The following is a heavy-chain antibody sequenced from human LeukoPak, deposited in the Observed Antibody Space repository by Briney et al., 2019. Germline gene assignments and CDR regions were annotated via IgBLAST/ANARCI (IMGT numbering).Heavy chain of an antibody. CDR1: GFTFSSYG. Sequence: GGSLRLSCAASGFTFSSYGMHWVRQAPGKGLEWVAVIPYDGSNKYYADSVKGRFTISRDNSKNTLYLQMNSLRAEDTAVYYCANPGGYSSGWTPFDYWGQGTLVTVSS. D-gene: IGHD6-19*01. CDR2: IPYDGSNK. J-gene: IGHJ4*02. V-gene: IGHV3-30*18. CDR3: ANPGGYSSGWTPFDY.